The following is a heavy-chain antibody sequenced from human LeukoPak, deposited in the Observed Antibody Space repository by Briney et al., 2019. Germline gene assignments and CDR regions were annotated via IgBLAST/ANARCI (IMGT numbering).Heavy chain of an antibody. V-gene: IGHV3-30*03. CDR1: GFTFSSYR. Sequence: PGGSLRLSCAASGFTFSSYRMNWVRQAPGKGLEWVAVISYDGSNKYYADSVKGRFTISRDNSKNTLYLQMNSLRAEDTAVYYCAASTSSSWYFGGQGTLVTVSS. J-gene: IGHJ4*02. D-gene: IGHD6-13*01. CDR3: AASTSSSWYF. CDR2: ISYDGSNK.